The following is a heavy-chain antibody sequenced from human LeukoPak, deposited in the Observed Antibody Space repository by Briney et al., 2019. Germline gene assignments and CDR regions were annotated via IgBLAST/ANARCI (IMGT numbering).Heavy chain of an antibody. V-gene: IGHV4-34*01. CDR1: GGSFSGYY. J-gene: IGHJ6*02. CDR2: INHSGST. D-gene: IGHD3-9*01. Sequence: SETLSLTCAVYGGSFSGYYWSWIRQPPGKGLEWIGEINHSGSTNYNPSLKSRVTISVDTSKNQFSLKLSSVTAADTAVYYCASQYHYDILTGTNYYGMDVWGQGTTVTVSS. CDR3: ASQYHYDILTGTNYYGMDV.